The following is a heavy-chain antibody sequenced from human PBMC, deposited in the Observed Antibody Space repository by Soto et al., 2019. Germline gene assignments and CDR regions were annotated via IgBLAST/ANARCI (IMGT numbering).Heavy chain of an antibody. J-gene: IGHJ4*02. Sequence: QVQLQESGPGLVKPSQTLSLTCTVSGGSISSGDYYWSWIRQPPGKGLEWIGYIYYSGSTYYNPFLKSRVTISVDTSKNQFSLKLSSVTAADTAVYYCASNMDDYGDYVGMSFDYWGQGTLVTVSS. D-gene: IGHD4-17*01. CDR1: GGSISSGDYY. V-gene: IGHV4-30-4*01. CDR2: IYYSGST. CDR3: ASNMDDYGDYVGMSFDY.